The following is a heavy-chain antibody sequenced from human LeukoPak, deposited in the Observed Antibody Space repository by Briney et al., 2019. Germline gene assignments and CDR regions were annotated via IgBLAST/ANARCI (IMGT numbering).Heavy chain of an antibody. D-gene: IGHD3-22*01. CDR2: INPNSGGT. V-gene: IGHV1-2*04. J-gene: IGHJ6*02. Sequence: ASVKVSCKASGYTFTGYYMHWVRQAPGQGLEWMGWINPNSGGTNYAQKFQGWVTMTRDTSISTAYMELSRLRSDDTAVYYCARGYYDSSGSLGNYYYYGMDVWGQGTTVTVSS. CDR3: ARGYYDSSGSLGNYYYYGMDV. CDR1: GYTFTGYY.